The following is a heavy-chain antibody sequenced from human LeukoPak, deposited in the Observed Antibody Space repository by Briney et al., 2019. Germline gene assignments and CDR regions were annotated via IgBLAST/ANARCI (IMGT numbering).Heavy chain of an antibody. CDR2: IYSGGNT. CDR1: GLTVSSNC. CDR3: AKDAGYNYAYSFDY. D-gene: IGHD5-18*01. Sequence: PGGSLRLSCAASGLTVSSNCMSWVRQAPGKGLEWVSFIYSGGNTYYADSVKGRFTISRDKSKNTLYLQMNSLRADDTAVYYCAKDAGYNYAYSFDYWGQGTLLTVSS. J-gene: IGHJ4*02. V-gene: IGHV3-53*05.